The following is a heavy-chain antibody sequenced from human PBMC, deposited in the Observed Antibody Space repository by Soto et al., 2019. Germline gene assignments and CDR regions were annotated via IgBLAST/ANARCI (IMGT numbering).Heavy chain of an antibody. J-gene: IGHJ6*03. CDR2: ISYTGNT. CDR3: ARFSWLDGDSITNYYMDF. V-gene: IGHV4-39*01. D-gene: IGHD4-17*01. Sequence: LQESGPGLVKPSETLSLTCSVFGDSISSRSYYWAWIRRPPGMGLEWIASISYTGNTYYNPSPNSPAGLSGDTAKKPFSLKASFVAAADHAVYYLARFSWLDGDSITNYYMDFWGNGATVTVSS. CDR1: GDSISSRSYY.